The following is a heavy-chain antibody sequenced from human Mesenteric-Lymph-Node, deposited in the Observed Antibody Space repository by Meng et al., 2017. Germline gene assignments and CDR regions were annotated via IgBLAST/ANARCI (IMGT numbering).Heavy chain of an antibody. V-gene: IGHV3-30*01. J-gene: IGHJ4*02. CDR3: ARVGFGGSYPDY. Sequence: GESLKISCAASGFTFSSYAMHWVRQAPGKGLEWVAVISYDGSNKYYADSVKGRFTISRDNSKNTLYLQMNSLRAEDTAVYYCARVGFGGSYPDYWGQGTLVTVSS. CDR1: GFTFSSYA. D-gene: IGHD1-26*01. CDR2: ISYDGSNK.